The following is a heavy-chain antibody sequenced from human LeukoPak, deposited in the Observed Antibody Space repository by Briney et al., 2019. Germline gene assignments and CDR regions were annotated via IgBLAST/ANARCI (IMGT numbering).Heavy chain of an antibody. CDR1: GFTVSSNY. CDR3: ASAWPPGVFDP. Sequence: GGSLRLSWAASGFTVSSNYMSWVRQAPGKGLEWGSVIYSGGSTYYADSVKGRVAIARDKSKHTMYLQMNSLRAEDTAVYYCASAWPPGVFDPWGQGTLVTVSS. V-gene: IGHV3-66*01. J-gene: IGHJ5*02. CDR2: IYSGGST. D-gene: IGHD3-10*01.